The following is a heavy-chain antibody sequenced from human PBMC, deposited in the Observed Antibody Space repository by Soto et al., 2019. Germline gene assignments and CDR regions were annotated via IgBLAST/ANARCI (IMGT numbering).Heavy chain of an antibody. D-gene: IGHD3-10*01. CDR2: IWYDGSNK. Sequence: GGSLRLSCAASGFTFSSCDMHWVRQAPGKGLEWVAAIWYDGSNKYYADSVKGRFTISRDNSKNTLYLQMNSLRAEDTAVYYCARSGLGGYSDYYYGMDVWGQGTTVTVSS. CDR1: GFTFSSCD. V-gene: IGHV3-33*01. J-gene: IGHJ6*02. CDR3: ARSGLGGYSDYYYGMDV.